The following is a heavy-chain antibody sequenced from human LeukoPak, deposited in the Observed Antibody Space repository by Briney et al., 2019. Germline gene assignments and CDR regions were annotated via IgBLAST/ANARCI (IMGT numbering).Heavy chain of an antibody. CDR2: MSDSGNT. J-gene: IGHJ5*02. CDR1: GDSITNQY. D-gene: IGHD6-19*01. V-gene: IGHV4-59*08. Sequence: PSETLSLTCTISGDSITNQYWSWIRQPPGKGLEWIGLMSDSGNTKFHPSLMSRVTMSVDRSKNQFSLKLSSVTAADTAVYYCARHLGQWLVPRGFDPWGQGTLVTVSS. CDR3: ARHLGQWLVPRGFDP.